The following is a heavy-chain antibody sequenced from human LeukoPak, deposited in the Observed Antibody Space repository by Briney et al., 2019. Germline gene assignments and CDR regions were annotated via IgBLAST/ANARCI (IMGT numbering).Heavy chain of an antibody. V-gene: IGHV3-74*01. CDR3: ARDYSYGVDY. J-gene: IGHJ4*02. Sequence: GGSLRLSCAASGFTFSSYSMNWVRQAPGKGLVWVSRIKSDGSSTSYADSVKGRFTMSRDNAKNTLYLQMNSLRAEDTAVYYCARDYSYGVDYWGQGTLVTVSS. CDR2: IKSDGSST. D-gene: IGHD2-21*01. CDR1: GFTFSSYS.